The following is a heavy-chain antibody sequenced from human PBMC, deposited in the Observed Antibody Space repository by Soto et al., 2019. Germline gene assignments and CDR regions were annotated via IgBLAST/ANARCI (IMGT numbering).Heavy chain of an antibody. V-gene: IGHV5-51*01. CDR2: IFTRDSET. CDR3: ARGYFDSGHGYDL. CDR1: GHLFNNHW. D-gene: IGHD3-10*01. J-gene: IGHJ5*02. Sequence: EQLEQSGAEVKKPGESLKISCKGPGHLFNNHWIGWVRQTPGKGLEWMGLIFTRDSETKTSPSFQGHVSFSVDNSITTVYLKWTSLNTTDTGIYFCARGYFDSGHGYDLWGQGTLVTVSS.